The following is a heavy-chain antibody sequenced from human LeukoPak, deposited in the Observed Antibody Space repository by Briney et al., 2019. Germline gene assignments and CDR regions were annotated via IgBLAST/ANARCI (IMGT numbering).Heavy chain of an antibody. CDR3: ARKEDYAVRTYYMDV. V-gene: IGHV4-39*07. D-gene: IGHD4-17*01. CDR2: IYYSGST. CDR1: GGSISSSSYY. J-gene: IGHJ6*03. Sequence: SETLSLTCTVSGGSISSSSYYWGWIRQPPGKGLEWIGSIYYSGSTYYNPSLKSRVTISVDTSKNQFSLKLSSVTAADTAVYYCARKEDYAVRTYYMDVWGKGTTVTVSS.